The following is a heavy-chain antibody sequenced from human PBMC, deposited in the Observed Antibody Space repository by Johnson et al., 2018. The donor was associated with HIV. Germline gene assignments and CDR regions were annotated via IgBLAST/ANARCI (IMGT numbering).Heavy chain of an antibody. CDR2: ISGSGGST. V-gene: IGHV3-23*04. D-gene: IGHD2-21*02. CDR1: GFTFSSYA. J-gene: IGHJ3*02. CDR3: AKGADCGCDCYSHFGAFDI. Sequence: VQLVESGGGLVQPGGSPRLSCAASGFTFSSYAMSWVRQAPGKGLEWVSAISGSGGSTYYADSVKGRFTISRDNSKNTLYLQMNSLRAEDTAVYYCAKGADCGCDCYSHFGAFDIWGQGTMVTVSS.